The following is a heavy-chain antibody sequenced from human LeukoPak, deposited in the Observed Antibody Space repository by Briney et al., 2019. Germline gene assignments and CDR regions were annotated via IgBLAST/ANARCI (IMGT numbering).Heavy chain of an antibody. CDR2: ISGRGDGS. Sequence: GGSLRLSCATSGFNFSNYGMNWVRQPPGKGLEWVSIISGRGDGSYCADSVKGRFTISRDNHKNTLYLQMDRLRDEDTAVYYCAKSAPYDSYDASGYSDFWGQGTLVTVSS. CDR3: AKSAPYDSYDASGYSDF. J-gene: IGHJ4*02. D-gene: IGHD3-22*01. V-gene: IGHV3-23*01. CDR1: GFNFSNYG.